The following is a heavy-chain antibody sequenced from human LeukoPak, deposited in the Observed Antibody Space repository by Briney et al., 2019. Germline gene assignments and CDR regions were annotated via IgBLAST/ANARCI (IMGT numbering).Heavy chain of an antibody. V-gene: IGHV3-73*01. D-gene: IGHD3-10*01. CDR3: IPGGMDV. J-gene: IGHJ6*02. Sequence: PGGSPRLSCAASGFTFSGSAMHWVRQASGKGLEWVGRIRSKANSYATAYAASVKGRFTISRDDSKNTAYLQMNSLKTEDTAVYYCIPGGMDVWGQGTTVTVSS. CDR2: IRSKANSYAT. CDR1: GFTFSGSA.